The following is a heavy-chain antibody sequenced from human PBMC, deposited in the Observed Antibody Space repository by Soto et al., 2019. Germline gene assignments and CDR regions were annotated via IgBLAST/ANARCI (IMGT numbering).Heavy chain of an antibody. CDR1: GGTFSSYA. CDR2: IIPIFGTA. J-gene: IGHJ3*02. D-gene: IGHD1-26*01. CDR3: ARVIVGATADDAFDI. Sequence: VQLVQSGAEVKKPGSSVKVSCKASGGTFSSYAISWVRQAPGQGLEWMGGIIPIFGTANYAQKFQGRVTTTADESTSPAYMELSSLRSEDTAVYYCARVIVGATADDAFDIWGQGTMVTVSS. V-gene: IGHV1-69*12.